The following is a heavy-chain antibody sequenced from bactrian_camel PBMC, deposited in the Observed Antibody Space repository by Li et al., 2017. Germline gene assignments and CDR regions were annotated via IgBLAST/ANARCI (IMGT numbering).Heavy chain of an antibody. J-gene: IGHJ4*01. V-gene: IGHV3S53*01. CDR2: IDSEDIT. Sequence: HVQLVESGGGSVQAGGSLRLVCAASGYTYNSNCLGWFRQAPGKEREGVATIDSEDITSYSDSVKGRFTVSQDNAKSTLYLQMNSLKSEDTAVYYCAAESWVHDGDCRTSGDWGQGTQVTVS. D-gene: IGHD6*01. CDR3: AAESWVHDGDCRTSGD. CDR1: GYTYNSNC.